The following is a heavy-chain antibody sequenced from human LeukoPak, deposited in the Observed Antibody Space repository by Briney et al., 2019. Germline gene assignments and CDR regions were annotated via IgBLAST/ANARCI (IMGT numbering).Heavy chain of an antibody. CDR2: ISAYNRKT. J-gene: IGHJ5*02. V-gene: IGHV1-18*01. CDR3: ARVVDFWGDRNWFDT. Sequence: ASVKVSCKASGYISTTTYITWVRQAPGQGLELMGWISAYNRKTRYEQKFQGRVTMTTDTPTSTAYMELRSLRSDDTAMYYCARVVDFWGDRNWFDTWGQGTLVTVSS. CDR1: GYISTTTY. D-gene: IGHD3-3*01.